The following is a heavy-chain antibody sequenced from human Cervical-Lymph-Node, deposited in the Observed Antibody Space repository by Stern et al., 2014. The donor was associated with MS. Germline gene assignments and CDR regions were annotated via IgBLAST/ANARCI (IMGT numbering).Heavy chain of an antibody. CDR1: GFTFSSYG. CDR3: ARDSVAVRPGWFDP. Sequence: VQLLESGGGVVQPGRSLRLSCAASGFTFSSYGMHWVRQAPGKGLEWVAVIWYDGSKKYYADSVKGRFTISRDNSKNTLYLQINSLRGEDTAVYYCARDSVAVRPGWFDPWGQGTLVTVSS. V-gene: IGHV3-33*01. CDR2: IWYDGSKK. D-gene: IGHD6-6*01. J-gene: IGHJ5*02.